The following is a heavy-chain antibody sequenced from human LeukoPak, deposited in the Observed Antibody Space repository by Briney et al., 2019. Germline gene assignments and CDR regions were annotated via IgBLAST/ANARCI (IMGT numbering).Heavy chain of an antibody. CDR2: IYTSGST. Sequence: PSETLSLTCTVSGGSISSYYWSGIRRPAGRGLEWSGRIYTSGSTNYNPSLKSRVTMSVDTSKNQFSLKLSSVTAADTAVYYCARDGSQPSYSYDSSGYQPSDAFDIWGQGTMVTVSS. J-gene: IGHJ3*02. CDR1: GGSISSYY. D-gene: IGHD3-22*01. V-gene: IGHV4-4*07. CDR3: ARDGSQPSYSYDSSGYQPSDAFDI.